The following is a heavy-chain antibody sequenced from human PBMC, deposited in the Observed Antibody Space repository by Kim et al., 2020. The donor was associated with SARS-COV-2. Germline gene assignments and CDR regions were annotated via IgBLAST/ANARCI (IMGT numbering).Heavy chain of an antibody. CDR3: ARHNTVTYNYGMDV. Sequence: SETLSLTCTVSGVSISSSAYYWGWIRQPPGKGLEWIGTISNSGSTYYNPSLKSRVTMSVDTSKNQFSLKLSSVTAADTTVYYCARHNTVTYNYGMDVWGQGTTVTVSS. CDR2: ISNSGST. D-gene: IGHD4-17*01. V-gene: IGHV4-39*01. CDR1: GVSISSSAYY. J-gene: IGHJ6*02.